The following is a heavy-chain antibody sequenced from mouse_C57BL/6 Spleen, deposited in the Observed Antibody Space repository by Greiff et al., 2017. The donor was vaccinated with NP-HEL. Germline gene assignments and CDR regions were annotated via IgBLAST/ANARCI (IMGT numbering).Heavy chain of an antibody. V-gene: IGHV1-61*01. Sequence: QVQLQQPGAELVRPGSSVKLSCKASGYTFTSYWMDWVKQRPGQGLEWIGNIYPSDSETHYNQKFKDKATLTVDKSSSTAYMQLSSLKSEDSAVYYCAGGAYYAMDYWGQGTSVTVSS. J-gene: IGHJ4*01. CDR1: GYTFTSYW. CDR3: AGGAYYAMDY. CDR2: IYPSDSET.